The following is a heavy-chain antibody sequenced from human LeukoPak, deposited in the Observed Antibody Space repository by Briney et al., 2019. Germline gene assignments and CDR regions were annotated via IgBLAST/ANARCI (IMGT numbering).Heavy chain of an antibody. CDR1: GLTFSSYS. D-gene: IGHD4-17*01. Sequence: AGGSLRLSCAASGLTFSSYSMHWVRQAPGKGLEWVAAIWYDGSKKYHADSVKGRFSISRDNSKNTLYLQMNSLRVEDTAVYFCASDPGNFDYGDYFLANYFDYWGQGTLVTVSS. CDR3: ASDPGNFDYGDYFLANYFDY. V-gene: IGHV3-33*01. J-gene: IGHJ4*02. CDR2: IWYDGSKK.